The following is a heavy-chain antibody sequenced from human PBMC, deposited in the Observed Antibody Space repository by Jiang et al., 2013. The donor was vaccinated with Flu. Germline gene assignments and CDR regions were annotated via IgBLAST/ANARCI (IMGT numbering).Heavy chain of an antibody. CDR3: ARMDYGSGTNFYYYGMDV. CDR1: GGSINSGDYY. V-gene: IGHV4-30-4*01. Sequence: PGLVKPSQTLSLTCTVSGGSINSGDYYWSWIRQPPGKGLEWVGYVYYTGITYYNPSLMSRISISVDTSKNHFSLKMNSVIAADTAVYYCARMDYGSGTNFYYYGMDVWGQGTTGHRLL. J-gene: IGHJ6*02. D-gene: IGHD3-10*01. CDR2: VYYTGIT.